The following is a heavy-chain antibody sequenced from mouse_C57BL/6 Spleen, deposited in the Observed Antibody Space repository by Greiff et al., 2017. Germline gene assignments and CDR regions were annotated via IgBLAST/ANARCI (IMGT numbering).Heavy chain of an antibody. J-gene: IGHJ1*03. V-gene: IGHV5-6*01. Sequence: EVQVVESGGDLVKPGGSLKLSCAASGFTFSSYGMSWVRQTPDKRLEWVATISSGGSYTYYPDSVKGRFTISRDNAKNTLYLQMSSLKSEDTAMYYCASFLSTTVVGWYFDVWGTGTTVTVSS. CDR2: ISSGGSYT. D-gene: IGHD1-1*01. CDR3: ASFLSTTVVGWYFDV. CDR1: GFTFSSYG.